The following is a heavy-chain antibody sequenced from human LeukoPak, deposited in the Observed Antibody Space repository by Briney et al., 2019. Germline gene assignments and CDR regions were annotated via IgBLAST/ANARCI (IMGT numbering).Heavy chain of an antibody. V-gene: IGHV3-64*01. Sequence: GGSLRLSCAASGFTFSSYAMHWVRQAPGKGLEYVSAISSNGGSTYYANSEKGRFTISRDNSKNTLYLQMGSLRAEDMAVYYCARGSPRLLNYFDYWGQGTLVTVSS. D-gene: IGHD5-18*01. CDR2: ISSNGGST. CDR3: ARGSPRLLNYFDY. CDR1: GFTFSSYA. J-gene: IGHJ4*02.